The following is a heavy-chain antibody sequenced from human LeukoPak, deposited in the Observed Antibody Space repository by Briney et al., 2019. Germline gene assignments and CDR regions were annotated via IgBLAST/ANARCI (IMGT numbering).Heavy chain of an antibody. CDR2: ISASGGST. V-gene: IGHV3-23*01. J-gene: IGHJ6*02. Sequence: GGSLRLSCAASGFTFSSSVMSWVRQVPGKGLEWVSGISASGGSTYYADSVKGRFTISKDNSKNTVYLQMSSLRVDDTAVYYCAKAASSSWPSYYYGMDVWGQGTTVTVSS. CDR1: GFTFSSSV. D-gene: IGHD6-13*01. CDR3: AKAASSSWPSYYYGMDV.